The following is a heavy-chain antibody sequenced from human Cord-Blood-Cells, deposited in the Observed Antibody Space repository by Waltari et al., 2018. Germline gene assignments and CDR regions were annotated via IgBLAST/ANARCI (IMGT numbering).Heavy chain of an antibody. Sequence: QLQLQESVPGLVKPSETLSLTCTVSGGSISSSSYYWGWIRQPPGKGLEWIGSIYYSGRTYYNPSLKSRVTISVDTSKNQFSLKLSSVTAADTAVYYCARQLVAERWLVRVAHLDYWGQGTLVTVSS. CDR3: ARQLVAERWLVRVAHLDY. CDR1: GGSISSSSYY. V-gene: IGHV4-39*01. D-gene: IGHD6-19*01. J-gene: IGHJ4*02. CDR2: IYYSGRT.